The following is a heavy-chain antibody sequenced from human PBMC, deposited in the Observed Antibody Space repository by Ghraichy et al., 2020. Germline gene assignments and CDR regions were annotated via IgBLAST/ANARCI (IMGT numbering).Heavy chain of an antibody. Sequence: ASVKVSCKASGYTFTSYGISWVRQSPGQGLERKGWISAYNGNTNYAQKLQGRVTMTTDTSTSTAYMELRSLRSDDTAVYYCARDRGVYDFWSGYHPYFDYWGQVTLITVSS. CDR3: ARDRGVYDFWSGYHPYFDY. CDR1: GYTFTSYG. CDR2: ISAYNGNT. J-gene: IGHJ4*02. V-gene: IGHV1-18*01. D-gene: IGHD3-3*01.